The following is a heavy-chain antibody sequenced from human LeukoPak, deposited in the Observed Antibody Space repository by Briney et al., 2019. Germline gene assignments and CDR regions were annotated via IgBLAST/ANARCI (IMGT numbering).Heavy chain of an antibody. Sequence: SETLSLTCAVYGGSFSGYYWSWIRQPPGKGLEWIGEINHSGSTNYNPSLKGRVTISVDTSKNQFSLKLSSVTAADTAVYYCARYQAVAGDAGFDYWGQGTLVTVSS. CDR2: INHSGST. V-gene: IGHV4-34*01. J-gene: IGHJ4*02. CDR3: ARYQAVAGDAGFDY. D-gene: IGHD6-19*01. CDR1: GGSFSGYY.